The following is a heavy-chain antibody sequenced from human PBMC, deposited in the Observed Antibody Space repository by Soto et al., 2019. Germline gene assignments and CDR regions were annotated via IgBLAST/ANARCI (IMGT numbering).Heavy chain of an antibody. Sequence: GGSLRLSCAASGFTFSDYYMSWIRQAPGKGLEWVSYISSSGSTIYYADSVKGRFTISRDNAKNSLYLQMNSLRAEDTAVYYCASSYCSSTSCPGLRFLEWLRAFDIWGQGTMVTVSS. CDR3: ASSYCSSTSCPGLRFLEWLRAFDI. V-gene: IGHV3-11*01. D-gene: IGHD2-2*01. J-gene: IGHJ3*02. CDR2: ISSSGSTI. CDR1: GFTFSDYY.